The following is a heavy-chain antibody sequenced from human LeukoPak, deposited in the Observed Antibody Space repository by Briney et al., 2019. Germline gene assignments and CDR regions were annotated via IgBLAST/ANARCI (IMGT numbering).Heavy chain of an antibody. Sequence: PSETLSLTCTVSGCSISTSNYYWGWIRQPPGKGLEWIGRIYTSGSSNYNPSLKSRVSISLDTSKNQFSLKLSSVTAADTAVYYCAREREGVVTVLRDWEYSYFYMDVWGKGTTVTISS. CDR2: IYTSGSS. V-gene: IGHV4-39*07. CDR1: GCSISTSNYY. CDR3: AREREGVVTVLRDWEYSYFYMDV. J-gene: IGHJ6*03. D-gene: IGHD2-21*02.